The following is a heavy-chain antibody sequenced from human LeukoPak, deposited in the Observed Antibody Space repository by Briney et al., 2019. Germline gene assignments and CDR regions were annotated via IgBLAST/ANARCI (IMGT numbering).Heavy chain of an antibody. CDR1: GYTFTGYY. Sequence: ASVKVSCKASGYTFTGYYMHWVRQAPGQGLEWMGRINPNSGGTNYAQKFQGRVTMTRDTSISTAYMELSRLRSDDTAVYYCARERSTSYSGSFYRYFDFWGXGTLVTVSS. D-gene: IGHD1-26*01. V-gene: IGHV1-2*06. CDR3: ARERSTSYSGSFYRYFDF. CDR2: INPNSGGT. J-gene: IGHJ4*02.